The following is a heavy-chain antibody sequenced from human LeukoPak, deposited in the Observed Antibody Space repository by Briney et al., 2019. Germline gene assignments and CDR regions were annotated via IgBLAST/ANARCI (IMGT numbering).Heavy chain of an antibody. CDR3: ARLQSYYYGMDV. D-gene: IGHD5-24*01. V-gene: IGHV4-59*01. CDR1: GDSINRYY. J-gene: IGHJ6*04. Sequence: PSETLSLTCTVSGDSINRYYWSCIRQPPGKGLEWIGYIYYSGSTNYNPSLKSRVPISVDTSKNQFSLKLSSVTAADTAVYYCARLQSYYYGMDVWGKGTTVTVSS. CDR2: IYYSGST.